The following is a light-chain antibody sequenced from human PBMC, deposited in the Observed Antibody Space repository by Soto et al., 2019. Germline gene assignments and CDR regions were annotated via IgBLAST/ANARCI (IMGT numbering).Light chain of an antibody. J-gene: IGLJ2*01. CDR3: SSYEGSNNLVL. V-gene: IGLV2-8*01. CDR2: EVN. CDR1: SSDVGGYNY. Sequence: QSALTQPPSASGSPGQSVTISCTGSSSDVGGYNYVSWYQQHPGKAPKLMIYEVNKRPSGVPNSFSGSKSGNTASLTVSGRLAEDEAEFYCSSYEGSNNLVLFGGGTKLTVL.